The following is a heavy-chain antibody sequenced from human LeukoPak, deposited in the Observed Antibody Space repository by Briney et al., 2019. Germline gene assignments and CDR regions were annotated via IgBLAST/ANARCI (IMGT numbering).Heavy chain of an antibody. J-gene: IGHJ4*02. V-gene: IGHV1-2*02. CDR3: ARGFLEWLFLDY. D-gene: IGHD3-3*01. Sequence: ASVKVSCKASGGTFSSYAISWVRQAPGQGLEWMGWINPNSGGTNYAQKFQGRVTMTRDTSISTAYMELSRLRSDDTAVYYCARGFLEWLFLDYWGQGTLVTVSS. CDR1: GGTFSSYA. CDR2: INPNSGGT.